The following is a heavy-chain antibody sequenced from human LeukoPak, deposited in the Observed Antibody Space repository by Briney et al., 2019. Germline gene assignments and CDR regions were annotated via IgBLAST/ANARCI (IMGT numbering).Heavy chain of an antibody. CDR1: GYTFTSYD. J-gene: IGHJ5*02. Sequence: ASVKVSCKASGYTFTSYDINWVRQATGQGLEWMGWMNPNSGNTGYAQKFQGRVTMTRNTSINTAYMELSSLRSEDTAVYYCARGLSSGWYGDNWFDPWGQGTLVTVSS. CDR3: ARGLSSGWYGDNWFDP. CDR2: MNPNSGNT. D-gene: IGHD6-19*01. V-gene: IGHV1-8*01.